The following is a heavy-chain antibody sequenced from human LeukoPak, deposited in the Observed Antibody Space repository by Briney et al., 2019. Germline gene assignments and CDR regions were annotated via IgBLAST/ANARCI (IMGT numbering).Heavy chain of an antibody. Sequence: GGSLRLSCAASGFTFSSYAMNWVRQAPGKGPEWVSVISGSGGSTYYADSMKGRFTISRDNSKNMLYLQMNSLRAEDTAVYYCAKSIGWTPAHFDHWGQGTLVTVSS. V-gene: IGHV3-23*01. J-gene: IGHJ4*02. D-gene: IGHD3/OR15-3a*01. CDR3: AKSIGWTPAHFDH. CDR2: ISGSGGST. CDR1: GFTFSSYA.